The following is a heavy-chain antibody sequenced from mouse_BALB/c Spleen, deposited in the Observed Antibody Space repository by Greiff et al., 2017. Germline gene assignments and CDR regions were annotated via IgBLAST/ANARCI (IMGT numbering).Heavy chain of an antibody. J-gene: IGHJ3*01. CDR2: ISDGGSYT. CDR3: ARAYGNYEAWFSY. V-gene: IGHV5-4*02. CDR1: GFTFSDYY. D-gene: IGHD2-10*02. Sequence: EVQVVESGGGLVKPGGSLKLSCAASGFTFSDYYMYWVRQTPEKRLEWVATISDGGSYTYYPDSVKGRFTISRDNAKNNLYLQMSSLKSEDTAMYYCARAYGNYEAWFSYWGQGTLVTVSA.